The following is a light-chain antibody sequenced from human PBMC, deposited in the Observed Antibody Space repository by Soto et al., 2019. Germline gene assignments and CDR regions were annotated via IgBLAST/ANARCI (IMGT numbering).Light chain of an antibody. J-gene: IGKJ1*01. CDR2: AAS. CDR3: LQDYNYPRT. Sequence: AIQMAQSPSSLASSLGYRLTITCLSSQDIRNDVVWFQQNPGKAPKLLIYAASTLQNGVPFRFSGSASGRDFNLTISGLQPEDFATYYCLQDYNYPRTFGQGTKVDIK. V-gene: IGKV1-6*01. CDR1: QDIRND.